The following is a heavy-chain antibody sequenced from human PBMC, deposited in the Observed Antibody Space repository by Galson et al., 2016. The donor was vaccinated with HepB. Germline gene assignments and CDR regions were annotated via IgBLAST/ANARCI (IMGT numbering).Heavy chain of an antibody. CDR1: GLTLSTYS. V-gene: IGHV3-21*01. CDR3: ARNISSGWFDP. J-gene: IGHJ5*02. Sequence: CAASGLTLSTYSMNWVRQAPGNGLAWVSSICISSGYIYYSDSVKGRFIISRDDAKNTLYLQMDSLRVDDAAVYYSARNISSGWFDPWGQGTLVTVSA. D-gene: IGHD1/OR15-1a*01. CDR2: ICISSGYI.